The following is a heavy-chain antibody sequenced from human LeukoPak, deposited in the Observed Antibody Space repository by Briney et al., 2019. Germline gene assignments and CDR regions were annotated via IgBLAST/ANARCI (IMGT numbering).Heavy chain of an antibody. CDR2: TYYRSKWYN. D-gene: IGHD3-10*01. J-gene: IGHJ4*02. CDR3: ARDLFSMARGVNYFDY. CDR1: GDSVSSNSAA. Sequence: SQTLSLTCAISGDSVSSNSAAWNWIRQSPSRGLEWLGRTYYRSKWYNDYAVSVKSRITINPDTSKNQFSLQLNSVTPEDTAVYYCARDLFSMARGVNYFDYWGQGTLVTVSS. V-gene: IGHV6-1*01.